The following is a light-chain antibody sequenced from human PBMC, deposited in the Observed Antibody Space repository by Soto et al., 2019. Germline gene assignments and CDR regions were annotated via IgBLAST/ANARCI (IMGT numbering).Light chain of an antibody. CDR1: SSDVGGYNY. V-gene: IGLV2-14*03. CDR3: SSYTSSSTFYV. J-gene: IGLJ1*01. Sequence: QSVLTQPASVSGSPGQSITISCTGTSSDVGGYNYVSWYQHHPGKAPKLMIYDVSNRPSGVSNRFSGSKSGNTASLTISGLQAEDEDDYYCSSYTSSSTFYVFGTGTKLTVL. CDR2: DVS.